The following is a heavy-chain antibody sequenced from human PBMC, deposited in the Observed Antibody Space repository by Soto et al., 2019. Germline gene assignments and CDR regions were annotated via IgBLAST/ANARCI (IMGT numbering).Heavy chain of an antibody. V-gene: IGHV1-69*01. CDR2: IFPKFGTT. Sequence: QVQLVQSGAEVKKPGSSVKVSCKASGDTDTNYVISWVRQAPGQGLEWMGGIFPKFGTTYSAQKLQDRLTITADASTSTGYMQLSSLRLDDTAVYYCEAEMTFGKLAVVWGQGTTVTVSS. J-gene: IGHJ6*02. CDR3: EAEMTFGKLAVV. CDR1: GDTDTNYV. D-gene: IGHD3-16*01.